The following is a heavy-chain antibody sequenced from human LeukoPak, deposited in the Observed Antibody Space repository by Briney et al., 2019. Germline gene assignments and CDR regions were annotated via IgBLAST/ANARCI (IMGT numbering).Heavy chain of an antibody. CDR1: GFTFSSYW. D-gene: IGHD1-1*01. V-gene: IGHV3-74*01. CDR3: AKGQLERRVASAFGI. CDR2: INSDGSST. Sequence: PGGSLRLSCAASGFTFSSYWMHWVRQAPGKGLVWVSRINSDGSSTSYADSVKGRFTISRDNAKNTLYLQMNSLRAEDTAVYYCAKGQLERRVASAFGIWGQGTMVTVSS. J-gene: IGHJ3*02.